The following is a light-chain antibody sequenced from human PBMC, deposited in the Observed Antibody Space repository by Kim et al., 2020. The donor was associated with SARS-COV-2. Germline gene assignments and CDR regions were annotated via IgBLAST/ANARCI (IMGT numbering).Light chain of an antibody. CDR3: GAWDDSLNGHWV. CDR2: GNT. Sequence: RGTVSCSGSRSNSGSNAVSWNQQRPGTAPKPRIYGNTQRPSGVPDRFSGSKSGTSASLAISGLQSEDEADYYCGAWDDSLNGHWVFGGGTKLTVL. V-gene: IGLV1-44*01. J-gene: IGLJ3*02. CDR1: RSNSGSNA.